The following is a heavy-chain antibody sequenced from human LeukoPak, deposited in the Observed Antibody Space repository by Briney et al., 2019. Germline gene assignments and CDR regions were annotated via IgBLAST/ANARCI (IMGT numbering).Heavy chain of an antibody. CDR2: INPSGGST. J-gene: IGHJ4*02. CDR1: GFTFTNYN. D-gene: IGHD3-16*01. CDR3: ARERRAWGEDF. Sequence: ASVKVSCKASGFTFTNYNMHWVRQAPGQGLEWMGIINPSGGSTNYAQNFQARVTMTRDTSTSTVYMQLSSLASEDTAVYYCARERRAWGEDFWGQGTLVTVSS. V-gene: IGHV1-46*01.